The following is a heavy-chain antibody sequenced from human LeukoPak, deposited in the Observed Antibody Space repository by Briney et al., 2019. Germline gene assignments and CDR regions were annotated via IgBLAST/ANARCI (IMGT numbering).Heavy chain of an antibody. J-gene: IGHJ4*02. CDR2: ISAYNGNT. V-gene: IGHV1-18*01. CDR1: GYTFTSYG. Sequence: ASVKVACRASGYTFTSYGISWVRQAPGQGLEWMGWISAYNGNTNYAQKLQGRVTMTTDTSTSTAYMELRSLRPDDTAVYYCARTNVYYYDSSDYYPYFDYWGQGTLVTVSS. CDR3: ARTNVYYYDSSDYYPYFDY. D-gene: IGHD3-22*01.